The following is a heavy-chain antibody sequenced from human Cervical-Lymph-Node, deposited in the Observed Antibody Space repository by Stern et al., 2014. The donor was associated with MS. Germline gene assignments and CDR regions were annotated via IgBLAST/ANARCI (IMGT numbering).Heavy chain of an antibody. CDR1: GGSITSSYH. CDR2: IYYGGRT. Sequence: QLEESGPGLLKPSETLSLTCTVSGGSITSSYHWGWIRQPPGEGLEWIGTIYYGGRTSYNPSLKSRLSLSVDTSKSQFSLMLTSVTASDTAVYYCARHKPSPLSSPRPLDYWGQGTLVAVSS. V-gene: IGHV4-39*01. J-gene: IGHJ4*02. CDR3: ARHKPSPLSSPRPLDY. D-gene: IGHD6-6*01.